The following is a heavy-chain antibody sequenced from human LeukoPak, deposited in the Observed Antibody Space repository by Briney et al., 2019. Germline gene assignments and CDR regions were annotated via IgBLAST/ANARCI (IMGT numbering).Heavy chain of an antibody. CDR3: AREATRGDGYNEFDY. Sequence: KSSETLSLTCTVSGGSISSYYWSWIRQPPGKGLEWIGYIYYSGSTNYNPSLKSRVTISVDTSKNRLSLKLSSVTAADMAVYYCAREATRGDGYNEFDYWGQGTLVTVSS. CDR1: GGSISSYY. D-gene: IGHD5-24*01. CDR2: IYYSGST. V-gene: IGHV4-59*01. J-gene: IGHJ4*02.